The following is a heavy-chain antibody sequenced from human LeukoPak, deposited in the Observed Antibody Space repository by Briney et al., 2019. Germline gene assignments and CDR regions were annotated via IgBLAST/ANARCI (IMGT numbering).Heavy chain of an antibody. CDR1: GFTFNSYA. Sequence: GGSLRLSGAASGFTFNSYAMSWVRQAPGKGLEWVSAISDSGGSTYYADSVRGRFTIPRDNSKNTLYLQMNSLRAEDTAVYFCAKTPLLYIGTYWADYWGQGTLVTVSS. J-gene: IGHJ4*02. D-gene: IGHD1-26*01. CDR2: ISDSGGST. CDR3: AKTPLLYIGTYWADY. V-gene: IGHV3-23*01.